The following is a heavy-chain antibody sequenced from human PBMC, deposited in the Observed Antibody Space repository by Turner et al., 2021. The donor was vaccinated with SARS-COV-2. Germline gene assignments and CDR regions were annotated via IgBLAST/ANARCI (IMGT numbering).Heavy chain of an antibody. D-gene: IGHD3-16*01. Sequence: ELQLVESGGGLVQPEGSLRLSCAASGFTFSKFFMHWVRQAPGKGLVWVSRISDDGSSPAYADSVKGRFTISRDNAKNTLYLQMNSLTAEDSAVYYCVRSDVNAWYGLLDYWGQGTLVTVSS. V-gene: IGHV3-74*01. CDR1: GFTFSKFF. CDR3: VRSDVNAWYGLLDY. J-gene: IGHJ4*02. CDR2: ISDDGSSP.